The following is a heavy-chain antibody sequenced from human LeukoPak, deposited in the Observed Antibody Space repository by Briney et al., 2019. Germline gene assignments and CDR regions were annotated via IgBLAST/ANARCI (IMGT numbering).Heavy chain of an antibody. CDR1: GGTFSSYA. V-gene: IGHV1-69*13. J-gene: IGHJ6*02. CDR3: ARDPRGIAVAGYYYYYGMDV. D-gene: IGHD6-19*01. CDR2: IIPIFGTA. Sequence: ASVKVSCKASGGTFSSYAISWVRQAPGQGLEWMGGIIPIFGTANYAQKFQGRVTITADESTSTAYMELSSLRSEDTAVYYCARDPRGIAVAGYYYYYGMDVWGQGTTVTVSS.